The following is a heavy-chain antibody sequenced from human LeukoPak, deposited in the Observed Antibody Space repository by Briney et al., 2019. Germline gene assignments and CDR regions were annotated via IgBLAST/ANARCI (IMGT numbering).Heavy chain of an antibody. Sequence: ASVKVSCKASGYTFTSYGISWVRQAPGQGLEWMGWISGYNGNTNYAQKFQGRVSMTTDTSTRTAYMELRSLRSDGTAVYYCARDTLRVVGASSTLDYWGQGTLVTVSS. CDR2: ISGYNGNT. CDR3: ARDTLRVVGASSTLDY. CDR1: GYTFTSYG. J-gene: IGHJ4*02. D-gene: IGHD2-2*01. V-gene: IGHV1-18*01.